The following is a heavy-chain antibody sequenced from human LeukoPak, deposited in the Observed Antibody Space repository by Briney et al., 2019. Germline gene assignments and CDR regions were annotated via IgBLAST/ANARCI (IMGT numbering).Heavy chain of an antibody. CDR3: ARDRWYYYDSSGYYALDY. J-gene: IGHJ4*02. CDR2: IYHSGST. V-gene: IGHV4-34*01. CDR1: GGSFSGYY. D-gene: IGHD3-22*01. Sequence: PSETLSLTCAVYGGSFSGYYWSWIRQPPGKGLEWIGSIYHSGSTYYNPSLKSRVTISVDTSKNQFSLKLSSVTAADTAVYYCARDRWYYYDSSGYYALDYWGQGTLVTVSS.